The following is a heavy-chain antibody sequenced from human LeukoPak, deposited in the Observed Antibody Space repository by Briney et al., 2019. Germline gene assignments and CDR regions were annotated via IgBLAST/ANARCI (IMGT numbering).Heavy chain of an antibody. CDR2: IYYSGST. V-gene: IGHV4-4*07. CDR1: GGSINNYY. Sequence: SETLSLTCAVSGGSINNYYWSWIRQPAGKGLEWIGRIYYSGSTYYNPSLKSRVTISVDTSKNQFSLKLSSVTAADTAVYYCAREAMIGDYYFDYWGQGTLVTVSS. J-gene: IGHJ4*02. CDR3: AREAMIGDYYFDY. D-gene: IGHD3-22*01.